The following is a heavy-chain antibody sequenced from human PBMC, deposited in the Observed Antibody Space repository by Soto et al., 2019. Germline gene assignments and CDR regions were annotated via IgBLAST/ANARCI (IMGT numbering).Heavy chain of an antibody. CDR3: AKNLSQPVVITQGPMDV. Sequence: GVRWGRKEQCVGLELVAVRSYDGSNKYDAESVKGRFTISRDNSKNTLYLQMNSLRAEDTAVYYCAKNLSQPVVITQGPMDVCGPGST. D-gene: IGHD3-22*01. CDR2: RSYDGSNK. V-gene: IGHV3-30*18. J-gene: IGHJ6*02. CDR1: G.